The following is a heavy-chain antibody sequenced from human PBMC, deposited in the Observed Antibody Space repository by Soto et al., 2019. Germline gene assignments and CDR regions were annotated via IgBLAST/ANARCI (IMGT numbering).Heavy chain of an antibody. CDR3: AKARAYYYDSSALGDY. V-gene: IGHV3-23*01. CDR2: ISGSGGST. CDR1: GFTFSSYA. Sequence: HPGGSLRLSCAASGFTFSSYAMTWVRQAPGKGLEWVSVISGSGGSTHYADSVKGRSTIARDNSKNTLYLQMNSLRAEDTAVYYCAKARAYYYDSSALGDYWGQGTLVTVSS. D-gene: IGHD3-22*01. J-gene: IGHJ4*02.